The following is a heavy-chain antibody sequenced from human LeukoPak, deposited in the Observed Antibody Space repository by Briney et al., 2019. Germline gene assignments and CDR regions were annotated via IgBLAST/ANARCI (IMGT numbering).Heavy chain of an antibody. D-gene: IGHD3-10*01. CDR2: IYYSGST. Sequence: WETLSLTCTVSGGSISSYYWSWIRQPPGKGLEWIGYIYYSGSTNYNPSLKSRVTISVDTSKNQFSLKLSSVTAEDTAVYYCARDPQTDIYYMGEAFDIWGQGTMVTVSS. V-gene: IGHV4-59*01. CDR1: GGSISSYY. J-gene: IGHJ3*02. CDR3: ARDPQTDIYYMGEAFDI.